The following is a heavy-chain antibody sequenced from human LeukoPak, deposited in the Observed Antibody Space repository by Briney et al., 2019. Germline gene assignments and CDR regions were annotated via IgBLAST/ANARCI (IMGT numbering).Heavy chain of an antibody. D-gene: IGHD2-15*01. CDR3: AKDKKVVVAATYNWFDP. Sequence: GGSLRLSCAAPGFTFNTYTMYWVRQAPGKGLEWVSGISNSGGSTYYADSVKGRFTISRDNSKNTLYLQMNSLRAEDTAVYYCAKDKKVVVAATYNWFDPWGQGTLVTVSS. CDR1: GFTFNTYT. J-gene: IGHJ5*02. V-gene: IGHV3-23*01. CDR2: ISNSGGST.